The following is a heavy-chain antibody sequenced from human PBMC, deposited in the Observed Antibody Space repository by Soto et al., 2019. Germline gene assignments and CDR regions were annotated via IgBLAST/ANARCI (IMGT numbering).Heavy chain of an antibody. D-gene: IGHD3-3*01. CDR3: ERVGQNYYGLDV. J-gene: IGHJ6*02. CDR2: LNAGNDNT. Sequence: ASVKVSCKASGYTFTTYVMHWVRQAPGQRLEWMGWLNAGNDNTEYSQKLQGRVTITRDTSASTVYMELSSLSSEDTAVYYCERVGQNYYGLDVWGQGTTVTVS. V-gene: IGHV1-3*01. CDR1: GYTFTTYV.